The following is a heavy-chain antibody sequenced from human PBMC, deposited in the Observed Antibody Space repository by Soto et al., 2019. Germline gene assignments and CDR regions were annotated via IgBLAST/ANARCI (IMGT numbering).Heavy chain of an antibody. CDR1: GYSFMKYG. CDR3: AREASVLVPAAQPSRFDS. Sequence: ASVKVSCKGFGYSFMKYGINWVRQAPGQGLEWVGWISPYSGYTHSAQKFHGRLTLTTDTAASTAYMELRILRSADTALYYCAREASVLVPAAQPSRFDSWGQGTLVTVSS. V-gene: IGHV1-18*01. J-gene: IGHJ4*02. CDR2: ISPYSGYT. D-gene: IGHD2-2*01.